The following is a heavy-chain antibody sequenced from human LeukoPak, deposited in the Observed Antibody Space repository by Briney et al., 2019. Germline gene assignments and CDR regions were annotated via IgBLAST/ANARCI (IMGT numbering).Heavy chain of an antibody. CDR3: ATGIAARQSEYFQH. J-gene: IGHJ1*01. V-gene: IGHV4-30-4*08. Sequence: PSETLSLTCTVSGGSISSGDYYWSWIRQPPGKGLEWIGYIYYSGSTYYNPSLKSRVTMSVDTSKNQFSLKLSSVTAADTAVYYCATGIAARQSEYFQHWGQGTLVTVSS. D-gene: IGHD6-6*01. CDR2: IYYSGST. CDR1: GGSISSGDYY.